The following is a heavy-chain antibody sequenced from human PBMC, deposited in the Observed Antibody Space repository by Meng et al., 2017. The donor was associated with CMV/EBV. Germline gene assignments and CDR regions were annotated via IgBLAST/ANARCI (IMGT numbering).Heavy chain of an antibody. Sequence: LTGAASGFTVSSNYMSWVRQAPGKGLEWVSVIYSGGSTYYADSVKGRFTSSRDNSKNTLYLQMNSLRAEDTAVYYCAKDGRADIVVVPAAIDYWGQGTLVTVSS. CDR2: IYSGGST. V-gene: IGHV3-66*02. D-gene: IGHD2-2*01. CDR1: GFTVSSNY. J-gene: IGHJ4*02. CDR3: AKDGRADIVVVPAAIDY.